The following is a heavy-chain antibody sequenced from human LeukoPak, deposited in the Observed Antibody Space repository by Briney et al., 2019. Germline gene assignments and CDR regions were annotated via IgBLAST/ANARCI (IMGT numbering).Heavy chain of an antibody. D-gene: IGHD6-13*01. CDR3: ARDFIAVGGSNLFLMV. CDR2: INAGNGNT. CDR1: GDSFTSYW. J-gene: IGHJ4*02. Sequence: GESLKISCKGSGDSFTSYWIGWVRQAPGQGLEWMGWINAGNGNTTYSQRLQDRVTITRDTSASTAYMEVRSLKDTAVYFCARDFIAVGGSNLFLMVWGQGTLVTVSS. V-gene: IGHV1-3*01.